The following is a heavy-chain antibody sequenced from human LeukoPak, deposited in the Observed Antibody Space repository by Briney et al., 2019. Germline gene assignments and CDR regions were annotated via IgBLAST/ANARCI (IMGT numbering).Heavy chain of an antibody. CDR2: IWYDGSNK. D-gene: IGHD3-10*01. CDR1: GFTLSSYG. Sequence: GGSLRLSCAASGFTLSSYGMHWVRQAPGEGLEWVAVIWYDGSNKYYADSVKGRFTISRDNSKNTLYLQMNSPRAEDTAIYYCARERGYYGSGSYYKDYWGQGTLVTVSS. CDR3: ARERGYYGSGSYYKDY. V-gene: IGHV3-33*01. J-gene: IGHJ4*02.